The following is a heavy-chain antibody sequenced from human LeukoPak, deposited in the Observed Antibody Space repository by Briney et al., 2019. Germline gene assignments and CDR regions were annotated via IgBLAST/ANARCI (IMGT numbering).Heavy chain of an antibody. CDR3: ARLLRYFDWLPRHFDY. CDR1: GGSFSGYY. CDR2: INHSGST. D-gene: IGHD3-9*01. V-gene: IGHV4-34*01. J-gene: IGHJ4*02. Sequence: PSETLSLTCAVYGGSFSGYYWSWIRQPPGKGLEWIGEINHSGSTNYNPSLKSRVTISVDTSKNQFSLKLSSVTVADTAVYYCARLLRYFDWLPRHFDYWGQGTLVTVSS.